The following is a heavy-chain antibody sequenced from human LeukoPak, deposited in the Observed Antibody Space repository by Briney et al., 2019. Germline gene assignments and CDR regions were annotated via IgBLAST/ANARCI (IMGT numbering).Heavy chain of an antibody. J-gene: IGHJ6*02. CDR1: GGTFSSYA. D-gene: IGHD2-8*02. CDR3: ASGAVEYGEYYYYGMDV. V-gene: IGHV1-69*13. CDR2: IIPIFGTA. Sequence: SVKVSCKASGGTFSSYAISWVRQAPGQGLEWMGGIIPIFGTANYAQKFQGRVTITADESTSTAYMELSSLRSEDTAVYYCASGAVEYGEYYYYGMDVWGQGPRSPSP.